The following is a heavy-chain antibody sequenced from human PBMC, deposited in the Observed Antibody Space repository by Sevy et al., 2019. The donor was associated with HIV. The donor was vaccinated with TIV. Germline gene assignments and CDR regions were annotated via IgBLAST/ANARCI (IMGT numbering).Heavy chain of an antibody. Sequence: GGSLRLSCAASGFMFSNYGMNWVRQAPGKGLERVSYISSSTTTVYYADSVKGRFTISRDNVRNSLYLQMNSLRDEDTAVYYCARDLYCSGISCSSYWGQGTLVTVSS. V-gene: IGHV3-48*02. CDR1: GFMFSNYG. CDR3: ARDLYCSGISCSSY. CDR2: ISSSTTTV. J-gene: IGHJ4*02. D-gene: IGHD2-15*01.